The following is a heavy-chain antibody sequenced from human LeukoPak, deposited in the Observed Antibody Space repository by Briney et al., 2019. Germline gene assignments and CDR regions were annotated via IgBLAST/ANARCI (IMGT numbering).Heavy chain of an antibody. V-gene: IGHV4-39*01. CDR1: GGSISSSSYY. CDR3: ARGARAGYNLEPFDY. Sequence: SETLSLTCTVSGGSISSSSYYWGWIRQPPGKGLEWIGSIYYSGSTYYNSSLKSRVTISVDTSKNQFSLKLSSVTAADTAVYYCARGARAGYNLEPFDYWGQGTLVTVSS. J-gene: IGHJ4*02. D-gene: IGHD5-24*01. CDR2: IYYSGST.